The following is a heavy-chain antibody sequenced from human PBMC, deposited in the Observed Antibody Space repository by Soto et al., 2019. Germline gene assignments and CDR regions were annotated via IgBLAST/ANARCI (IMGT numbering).Heavy chain of an antibody. CDR1: GFTVSSNY. CDR2: IYSGGST. V-gene: IGHV3-66*01. CDR3: ASTTRPIAARQYFDY. J-gene: IGHJ4*02. D-gene: IGHD6-6*01. Sequence: GGSLRLSCAASGFTVSSNYMSWVRQAPGKGLEWVSVIYSGGSTYYADSVKGRFTISRDNSKNTLYLQMNSLRAEDTAVYYCASTTRPIAARQYFDYWGQGTLVTVSS.